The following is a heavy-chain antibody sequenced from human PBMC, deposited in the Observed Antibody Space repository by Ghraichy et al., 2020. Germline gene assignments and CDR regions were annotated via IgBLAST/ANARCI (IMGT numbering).Heavy chain of an antibody. D-gene: IGHD3-22*01. V-gene: IGHV3-23*01. CDR3: AKAGGQVVTRTTWFDP. CDR2: ISGSGGST. J-gene: IGHJ5*02. Sequence: GGSLRLSCAASGFTFSSYAMSWVRQAPGKGLEWVSAISGSGGSTYYADSVKGRFTISRDNSKNTLYLQMNSLRAEDTAVYYCAKAGGQVVTRTTWFDPWGQGTLVTVSS. CDR1: GFTFSSYA.